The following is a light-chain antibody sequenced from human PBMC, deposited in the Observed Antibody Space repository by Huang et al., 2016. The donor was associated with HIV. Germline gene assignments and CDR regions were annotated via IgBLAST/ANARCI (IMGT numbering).Light chain of an antibody. CDR2: DAF. Sequence: EIVLTQSPATLSLSPGERATLTCRASQGVSSYLAWFQQKRGQAPRHLIYDAFNRAPGVPEGFSGSGSGTDFSLTISNVEPEDFAVYYCQQRNNWPRTFGQGTKVEI. CDR3: QQRNNWPRT. CDR1: QGVSSY. V-gene: IGKV3-11*01. J-gene: IGKJ1*01.